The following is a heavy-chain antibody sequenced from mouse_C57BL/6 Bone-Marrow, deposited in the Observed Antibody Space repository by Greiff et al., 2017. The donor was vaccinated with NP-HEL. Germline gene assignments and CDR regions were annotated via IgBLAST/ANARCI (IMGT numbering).Heavy chain of an antibody. Sequence: QVQLKESGAELVRPGASVTLSCKASGYTFTDYEMHWVKQTPVHGLEWIGAIDPETGGTAYNQKFKGKAILTADKSSSTAYMELRSLTSEDSAVYYCTPRYFDVGGTGTTVTVSS. CDR3: TPRYFDV. CDR2: IDPETGGT. V-gene: IGHV1-15*01. J-gene: IGHJ1*03. CDR1: GYTFTDYE.